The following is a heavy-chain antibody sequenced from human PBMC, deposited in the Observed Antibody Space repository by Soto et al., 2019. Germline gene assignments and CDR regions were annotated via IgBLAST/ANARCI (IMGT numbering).Heavy chain of an antibody. CDR2: MQPSSGRT. J-gene: IGHJ4*02. Sequence: QVQLVQYGAEVREPGASVKVSCKAPGYSFTSLDINWVRQTTGQGLEWMGWMQPSSGRTGYAQKFQGRVTMTRDTSINTAYMELSSLTSDDTAFYYCARGVTAGVDYWGQGTLVTVSS. CDR1: GYSFTSLD. V-gene: IGHV1-8*01. CDR3: ARGVTAGVDY. D-gene: IGHD1-26*01.